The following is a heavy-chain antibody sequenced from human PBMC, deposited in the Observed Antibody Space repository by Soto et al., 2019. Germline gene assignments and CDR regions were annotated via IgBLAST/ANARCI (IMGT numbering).Heavy chain of an antibody. CDR3: AKDSSHRSSSWYWVPFDY. CDR2: VSGSGGIT. J-gene: IGHJ4*02. CDR1: GFTFSSYA. V-gene: IGHV3-23*01. Sequence: PGGSLRLSCAASGFTFSSYAMSWVRQAPGKGLEWLSAVSGSGGITYYADSVKGRFAISRDNSKNTLYLQMNSLRAEDTAVYYCAKDSSHRSSSWYWVPFDYWGQGTLVTVSS. D-gene: IGHD6-13*01.